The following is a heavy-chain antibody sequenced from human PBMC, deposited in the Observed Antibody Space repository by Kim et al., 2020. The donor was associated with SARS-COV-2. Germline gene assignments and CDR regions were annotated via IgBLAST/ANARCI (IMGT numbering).Heavy chain of an antibody. D-gene: IGHD6-19*01. J-gene: IGHJ4*02. Sequence: PTYAPGFTGRSVFSLDTSVSTAYLQISSLKAEDTAVYYCARVVAGYFDYWGQGTLVTVSS. CDR3: ARVVAGYFDY. CDR2: P. V-gene: IGHV7-4-1*02.